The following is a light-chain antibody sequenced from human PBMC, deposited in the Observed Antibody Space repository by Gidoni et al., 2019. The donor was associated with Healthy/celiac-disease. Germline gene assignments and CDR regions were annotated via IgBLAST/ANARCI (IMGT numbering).Light chain of an antibody. CDR2: GAS. J-gene: IGKJ2*01. CDR1: QSVSRN. CDR3: QQYNNWPRT. Sequence: EIVMTQSPATLSLSPGERATLACRASQSVSRNLAWYQQKPGQAPRLLIYGASTRATGIPARFSGSGSGTEFTLTISSLQSEDFAVYYCQQYNNWPRTFGQGTKLEIK. V-gene: IGKV3-15*01.